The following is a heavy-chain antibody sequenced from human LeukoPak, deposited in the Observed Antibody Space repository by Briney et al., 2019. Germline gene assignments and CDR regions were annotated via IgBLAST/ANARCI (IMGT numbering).Heavy chain of an antibody. CDR3: AKLKLGIAHFDS. CDR2: ISGSGGST. Sequence: GGSLRLSCASSGFTFSNYAMSWVRQAPGKGLEWLSTISGSGGSTYYPDSVKGRFTISRDNSKKNLYLQMSSLRAEDTAVYYCAKLKLGIAHFDSWGQGALVTVCS. V-gene: IGHV3-23*01. J-gene: IGHJ4*02. CDR1: GFTFSNYA. D-gene: IGHD7-27*01.